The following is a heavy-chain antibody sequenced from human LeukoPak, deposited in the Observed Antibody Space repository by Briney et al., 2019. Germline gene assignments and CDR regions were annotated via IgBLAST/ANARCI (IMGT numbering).Heavy chain of an antibody. Sequence: SETLSLTCAVYGGSFSGYYWSWIRQPPGKGLEWIGEINHSGSTNYNPSLKSRVTISVDTSKNQFSLKLSSVTAADTAVYYCARGRYYYDSSGYYFSLFDYWGQGTLVTVSS. CDR3: ARGRYYYDSSGYYFSLFDY. D-gene: IGHD3-22*01. CDR2: INHSGST. J-gene: IGHJ4*02. CDR1: GGSFSGYY. V-gene: IGHV4-34*01.